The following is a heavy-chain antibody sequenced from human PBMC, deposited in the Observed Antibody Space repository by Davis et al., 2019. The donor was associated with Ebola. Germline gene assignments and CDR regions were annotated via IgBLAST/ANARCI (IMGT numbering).Heavy chain of an antibody. V-gene: IGHV4-34*01. J-gene: IGHJ4*02. D-gene: IGHD3-9*01. CDR3: ARVDYDILTGYCDY. CDR1: GGSFSGYY. Sequence: SETLSLTCAVYGGSFSGYYWSWIRQPPGKGLEWIGEINHSGSTNYNPSLKSRVTISVDTSKNQFSLKLSSVTAADTAVYYCARVDYDILTGYCDYWGQGTLVTVSS. CDR2: INHSGST.